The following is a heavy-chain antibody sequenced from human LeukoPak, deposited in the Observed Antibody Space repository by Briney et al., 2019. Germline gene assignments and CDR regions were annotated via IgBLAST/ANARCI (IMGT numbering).Heavy chain of an antibody. J-gene: IGHJ4*02. D-gene: IGHD1-1*01. V-gene: IGHV4-59*01. Sequence: SETLALTCTVSGGSISGYYWGWIRQPPGKRLEWIGYIYYSGSTNYHPSLKSRVTISVDASKNQFSLKLSSVTAADTGFYYCVRVGTGTIDYWGQGTLVTVSS. CDR2: IYYSGST. CDR1: GGSISGYY. CDR3: VRVGTGTIDY.